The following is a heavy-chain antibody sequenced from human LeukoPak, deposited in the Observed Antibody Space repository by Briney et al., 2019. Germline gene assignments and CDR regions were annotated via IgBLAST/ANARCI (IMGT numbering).Heavy chain of an antibody. V-gene: IGHV1-69*04. J-gene: IGHJ6*02. CDR3: ASTPRPGDPVDYGMDV. CDR2: IIPIFGIA. CDR1: GGTFSSYA. Sequence: GASVKVSRKASGGTFSSYAISWVRQAPGQGLEWMGRIIPIFGIANYAQKFQGRVTITADKSTSTAYMELSSLRSEDTAVYYCASTPRPGDPVDYGMDVWGQGTTVTVSS.